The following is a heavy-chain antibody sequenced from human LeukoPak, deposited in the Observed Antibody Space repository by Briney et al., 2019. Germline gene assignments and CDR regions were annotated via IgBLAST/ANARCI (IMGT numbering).Heavy chain of an antibody. D-gene: IGHD3-10*01. CDR1: GFTFSSYG. Sequence: GRSLRLSCAASGFTFSSYGIHWVRQSPGKGLEWVAVVSYLGDDQFYAESVKGRFTISRDNAKNTLYLQMNSLRVEDTAVYYCARGRGWYFDLWGRGTLVTVSS. V-gene: IGHV3-30*03. CDR2: VSYLGDDQ. J-gene: IGHJ2*01. CDR3: ARGRGWYFDL.